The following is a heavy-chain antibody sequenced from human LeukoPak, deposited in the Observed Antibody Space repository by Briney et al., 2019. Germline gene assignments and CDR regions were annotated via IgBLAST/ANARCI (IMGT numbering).Heavy chain of an antibody. CDR1: GFTFSSYW. CDR2: IKQDGSEK. CDR3: AKSAHTVCNWFDP. D-gene: IGHD3-3*01. Sequence: GGSLRLSCAASGFTFSSYWMSWVRQAPGKGLEWVANIKQDGSEKYYVDSVKGRFTISRDNAKNSLYLQMKSLRAEDTAVYYCAKSAHTVCNWFDPWGQGTLVTVSS. J-gene: IGHJ5*02. V-gene: IGHV3-7*01.